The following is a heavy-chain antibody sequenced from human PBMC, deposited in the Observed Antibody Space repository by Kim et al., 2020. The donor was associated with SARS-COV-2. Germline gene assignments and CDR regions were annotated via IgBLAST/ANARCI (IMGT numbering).Heavy chain of an antibody. CDR1: GYTLTELS. J-gene: IGHJ6*02. V-gene: IGHV1-24*01. D-gene: IGHD3-3*01. Sequence: ASVKVSCKVSGYTLTELSMHWVRQAPGKGLEWMGGFDPEDGETIYAQKFQGRVTMTEDTSTDTAYMELSSLRSEDTAVYYCATETQRTYYDFWSGYEGRYYYYGMDVWGQGTTVTVSS. CDR2: FDPEDGET. CDR3: ATETQRTYYDFWSGYEGRYYYYGMDV.